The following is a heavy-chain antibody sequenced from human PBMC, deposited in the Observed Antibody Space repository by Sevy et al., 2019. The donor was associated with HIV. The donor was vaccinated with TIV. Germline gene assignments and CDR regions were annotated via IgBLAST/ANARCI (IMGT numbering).Heavy chain of an antibody. V-gene: IGHV3-33*01. CDR2: IWYDGSNK. CDR3: AREGSVYDSSGYYFFDY. Sequence: GGSLRLSCAASGFTFSSYGMHWVRQAPGKGLEWVAVIWYDGSNKYYADSVKGRFTISRDNSENTLYLQMNSLRAEDTAVYYCAREGSVYDSSGYYFFDYWGQGTLVTVSS. CDR1: GFTFSSYG. D-gene: IGHD3-22*01. J-gene: IGHJ4*02.